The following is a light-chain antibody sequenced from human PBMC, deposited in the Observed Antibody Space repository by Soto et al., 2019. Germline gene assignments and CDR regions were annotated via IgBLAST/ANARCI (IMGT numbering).Light chain of an antibody. J-gene: IGLJ1*01. CDR3: CSYADSSTYV. CDR1: SSVFGYYNV. Sequence: SSVFGYYNVVSWYQQHPGKAPKLMIYEGSKRPSGVSNRFSGSKSGNTASLTISGLQAEDEADYYCCSYADSSTYVFGTGTKVTVL. CDR2: EGS. V-gene: IGLV2-23*01.